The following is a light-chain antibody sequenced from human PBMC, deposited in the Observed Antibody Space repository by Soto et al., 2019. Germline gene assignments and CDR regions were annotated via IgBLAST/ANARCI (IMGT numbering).Light chain of an antibody. CDR1: RRISNW. CDR3: QHYNSYSEA. J-gene: IGKJ1*01. CDR2: KAS. V-gene: IGKV1-5*03. Sequence: DIQMTQSPSTACGGDRLTITCRASRRISNWLAWRQQKAGKPPALLTFKASSLEGGVPSGFSGSGSGTEFTLTISSLQPDDFATYYCQHYNSYSEAFGQGTKVDIK.